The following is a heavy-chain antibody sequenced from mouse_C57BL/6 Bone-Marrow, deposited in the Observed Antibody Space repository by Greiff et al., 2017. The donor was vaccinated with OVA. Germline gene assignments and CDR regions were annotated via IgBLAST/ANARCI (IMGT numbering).Heavy chain of an antibody. J-gene: IGHJ4*01. CDR3: ARELTGLYYYAMDY. V-gene: IGHV1-69*01. Sequence: QVQLQQPGAELVMPGASVKLSCKASGYTFTSYWMHWVKQRPGQGLEWIGEIDPSDSYTNYNHKFKGKSTLTVDKSSSTAYMQLSSLTSEDSAVYYCARELTGLYYYAMDYWGQGTSVTVSS. CDR1: GYTFTSYW. CDR2: IDPSDSYT. D-gene: IGHD4-1*01.